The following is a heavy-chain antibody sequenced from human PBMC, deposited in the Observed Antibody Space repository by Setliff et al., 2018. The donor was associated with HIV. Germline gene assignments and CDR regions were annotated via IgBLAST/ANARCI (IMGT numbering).Heavy chain of an antibody. CDR2: ISWNGGST. J-gene: IGHJ4*02. CDR1: GFTFDDYA. V-gene: IGHV3-43D*03. CDR3: ARGPTGSGSAYLDF. D-gene: IGHD3-10*01. Sequence: GGSLRLSCAASGFTFDDYAMHWARQVPGKGLEWVSLISWNGGSTYYADSVRGRFAISRDNNKNFLYLQMSSLRTDDSALYYCARGPTGSGSAYLDFWGQGTLVTVSS.